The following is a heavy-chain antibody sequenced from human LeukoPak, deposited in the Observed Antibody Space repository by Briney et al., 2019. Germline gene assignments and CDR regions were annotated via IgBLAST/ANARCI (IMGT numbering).Heavy chain of an antibody. V-gene: IGHV1-2*02. CDR2: INPNSGGT. J-gene: IGHJ6*03. CDR1: GYTFTDYF. Sequence: ASVKVSCKASGYTFTDYFMHWVRQAPGQGLEWMGWINPNSGGTNFAQKFRGRVTMTTDTSTSTAYMELRSLRSDDTAVYYCARDRQSLDYYYYYMDVWGKGTTVTVSS. CDR3: ARDRQSLDYYYYYMDV.